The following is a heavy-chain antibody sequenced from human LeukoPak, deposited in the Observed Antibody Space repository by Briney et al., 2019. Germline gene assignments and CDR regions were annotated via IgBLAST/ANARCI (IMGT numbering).Heavy chain of an antibody. D-gene: IGHD6-13*01. Sequence: PSETLSLTCTVSGGSISSYYWSWIWQPPGKGLEWIGYFYYTGSTNYNPSLKSRVTMSVDTSNNQFSLKLSSVTAADTAVYYCARVSSSWLLPEYWGQGTLVTVSS. V-gene: IGHV4-59*01. CDR2: FYYTGST. CDR1: GGSISSYY. J-gene: IGHJ4*02. CDR3: ARVSSSWLLPEY.